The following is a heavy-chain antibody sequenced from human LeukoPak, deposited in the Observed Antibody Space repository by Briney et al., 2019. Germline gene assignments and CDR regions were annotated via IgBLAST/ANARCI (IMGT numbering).Heavy chain of an antibody. D-gene: IGHD3-22*01. CDR1: GFTFSSYG. V-gene: IGHV3-30*02. J-gene: IGHJ4*02. CDR2: IRYDGSNK. CDR3: AKAEYYYDSSGYLFDC. Sequence: PGGSLRLSCAASGFTFSSYGMHWVRQAPGKGLEWVAFIRYDGSNKYYADSVKGRFTISRDNSKNTLYLQMNSLRAEDTAVYYCAKAEYYYDSSGYLFDCWGQGTLVTVPS.